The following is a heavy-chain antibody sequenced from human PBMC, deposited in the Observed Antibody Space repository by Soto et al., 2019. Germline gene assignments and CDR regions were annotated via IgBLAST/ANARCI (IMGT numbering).Heavy chain of an antibody. CDR2: ISRTSAAI. D-gene: IGHD1-1*01. Sequence: EVQLVESGGGLVQPGGSLRLSCAAPGFSFSPYTMNWVRQAPGKGLEWLSYISRTSAAIYYADSVKGRFTISRDNAKHSLYLQMNSLRDEDTAVYYCATNRVAGWNPFDYWGQGTLVTVAS. J-gene: IGHJ4*02. CDR1: GFSFSPYT. CDR3: ATNRVAGWNPFDY. V-gene: IGHV3-48*02.